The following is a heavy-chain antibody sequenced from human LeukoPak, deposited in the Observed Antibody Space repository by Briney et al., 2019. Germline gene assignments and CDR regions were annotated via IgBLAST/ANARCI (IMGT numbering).Heavy chain of an antibody. J-gene: IGHJ4*02. CDR2: IYSDNT. CDR1: GFTVSSNS. D-gene: IGHD4/OR15-4a*01. V-gene: IGHV3-53*01. CDR3: ARRAGAYSHPYDY. Sequence: GGSLRLSCTVSGFTVSSNSMSWARQAPGKGLEWVSFIYSDNTHYSDSVKGRFTISRDNSKNTLYLQMNSLRAEDTAVYYYARRAGAYSHPYDYWGQGTLVTVSS.